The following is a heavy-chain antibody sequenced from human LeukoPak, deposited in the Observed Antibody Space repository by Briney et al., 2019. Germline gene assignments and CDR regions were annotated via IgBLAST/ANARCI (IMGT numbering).Heavy chain of an antibody. V-gene: IGHV3-23*01. Sequence: PGGSLRLSCAASGFTFSSYAGSWVRQAPGKGLEWVSAISGSGGSTYYADSVKGRFTISGDNSKNTLYLQMNRLGAEDTYVYYCAKDTIAAPGASFDYYGMDVWGQATTITLSS. D-gene: IGHD6-13*01. CDR1: GFTFSSYA. CDR2: ISGSGGST. CDR3: AKDTIAAPGASFDYYGMDV. J-gene: IGHJ6*02.